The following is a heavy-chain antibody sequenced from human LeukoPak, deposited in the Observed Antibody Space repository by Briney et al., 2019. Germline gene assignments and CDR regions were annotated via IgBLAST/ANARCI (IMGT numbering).Heavy chain of an antibody. CDR3: ARHVAGVGIAAPMD. CDR1: GGSISSYY. J-gene: IGHJ4*02. V-gene: IGHV4-59*08. CDR2: IYYSGST. Sequence: ASETLFLTCTVSGGSISSYYWSWIRQPPGKGLEYIGYIYYSGSTNYNPSLKSRVTISVDTSKNQFSLKLSSVTAADTAVYYCARHVAGVGIAAPMDWGQGTLVTVSS. D-gene: IGHD6-6*01.